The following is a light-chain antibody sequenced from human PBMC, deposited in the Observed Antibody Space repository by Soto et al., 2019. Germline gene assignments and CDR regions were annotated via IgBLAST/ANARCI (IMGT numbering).Light chain of an antibody. V-gene: IGKV1-39*01. CDR2: AAS. J-gene: IGKJ1*01. Sequence: DIQMTQSPSSLSASVGDRVTITCRASQSISNYLNWYQQKPGKAPKLLMFAASSLQSGVPSRFSGGGSGTDFTLTISSLQPEDFATYYCQQRYSSPRTVGQGTKVEI. CDR1: QSISNY. CDR3: QQRYSSPRT.